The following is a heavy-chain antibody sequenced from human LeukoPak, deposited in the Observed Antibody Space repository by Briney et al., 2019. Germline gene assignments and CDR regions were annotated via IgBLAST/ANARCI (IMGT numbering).Heavy chain of an antibody. Sequence: GGSLRLSCAGCGFTFKRYAVLGVRRASGRALECVTDKSYDGSNKYYADSVKGRFTISRDNSKNTLYLQMNSLRAEDTAVYYCARGAPRDGYNLADYWGQGTLVTVSS. J-gene: IGHJ4*02. CDR1: GFTFKRYA. V-gene: IGHV3-30*04. CDR3: ARGAPRDGYNLADY. D-gene: IGHD5-24*01. CDR2: KSYDGSNK.